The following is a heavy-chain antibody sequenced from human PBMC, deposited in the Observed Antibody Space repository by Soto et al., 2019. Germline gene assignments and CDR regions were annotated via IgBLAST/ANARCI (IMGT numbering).Heavy chain of an antibody. CDR2: IYDGDSA. CDR3: ARVPGP. J-gene: IGHJ5*02. D-gene: IGHD7-27*01. CDR1: GGSMNGYY. V-gene: IGHV4-59*01. Sequence: TSETLSLTCSVSGGSMNGYYWSWIRQSPGKGLEWIGYIYDGDSANYNPSLISRLIISVDRSRNQFSLRLSSVTAADTAVYYCARVPGPWGQGTLVTVSS.